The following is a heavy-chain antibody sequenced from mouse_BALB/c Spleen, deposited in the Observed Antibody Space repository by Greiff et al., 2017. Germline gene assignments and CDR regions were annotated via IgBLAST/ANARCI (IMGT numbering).Heavy chain of an antibody. D-gene: IGHD1-1*01. CDR1: GFTFSSYA. Sequence: EVMLVESGGGLVKPGGSLKLSCAASGFTFSSYAMSWVRQSPEKRLEWVAEISSGGSYTYYPDTVTGRFTISRDNAKNTLYLEMSSLRSEDTAMYYCARGDYGSSPYWYFDVWGAGTTVTVSS. CDR3: ARGDYGSSPYWYFDV. V-gene: IGHV5-9-4*01. CDR2: ISSGGSYT. J-gene: IGHJ1*01.